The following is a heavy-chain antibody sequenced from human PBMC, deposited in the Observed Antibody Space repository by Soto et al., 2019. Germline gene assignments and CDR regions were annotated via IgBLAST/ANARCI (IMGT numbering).Heavy chain of an antibody. CDR3: TTGRDGYKRADY. Sequence: EVQLVESGGGLVKPGGSLRLSCAASGFTFSSYSMNWVRQAPGKGLEWVSSISSGSSYIYYADSLKGRFTISRDNAKNSMYLQMNSLRVDDTAVYYGTTGRDGYKRADYWGQGTLVTVSS. J-gene: IGHJ4*02. D-gene: IGHD5-12*01. CDR1: GFTFSSYS. CDR2: ISSGSSYI. V-gene: IGHV3-21*06.